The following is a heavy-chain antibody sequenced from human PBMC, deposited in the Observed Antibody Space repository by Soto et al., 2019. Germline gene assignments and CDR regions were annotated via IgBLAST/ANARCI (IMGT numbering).Heavy chain of an antibody. D-gene: IGHD6-13*01. CDR2: ISSSSSYI. J-gene: IGHJ4*01. V-gene: IGHV3-21*01. Sequence: EVQLVESGGGLVQPGGSLRLSCAASGFTFSSYSINWVRQAPGKGLEWVSSISSSSSYIYYADSVKGRFTISRDNAHNSLYLQMNCLSAEDAAVYFCAGADSSSWDHFGFWGHGTLVTVSS. CDR1: GFTFSSYS. CDR3: AGADSSSWDHFGF.